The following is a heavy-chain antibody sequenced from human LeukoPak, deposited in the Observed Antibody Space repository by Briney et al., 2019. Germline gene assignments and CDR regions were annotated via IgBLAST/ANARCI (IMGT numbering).Heavy chain of an antibody. J-gene: IGHJ4*02. D-gene: IGHD5-18*01. CDR1: GGSISSSSYY. V-gene: IGHV4-39*01. CDR2: VYYSGST. CDR3: ARRGGYSYGFDY. Sequence: SETLSLTCSVSGGSISSSSYYWGWIRQPPGKGLEWIGDVYYSGSTYYNPSLKSRVTISVDTSKNQFSLKLSSVTAADTAVYYCARRGGYSYGFDYWGQGTLVTVSS.